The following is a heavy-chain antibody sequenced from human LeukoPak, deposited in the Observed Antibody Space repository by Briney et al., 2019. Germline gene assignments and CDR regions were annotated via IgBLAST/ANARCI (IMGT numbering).Heavy chain of an antibody. CDR1: GFTFSTFA. Sequence: GGSLRLSCAASGFTFSTFAMSWVRQAPGKGLEWVSVIGGSGTSTYYADSVKGRFTISRDNSQNTLYLLMNSLRPEDTAVYYCARDPWDDVSGFSGDYWGQGTLVTVSS. CDR3: ARDPWDDVSGFSGDY. V-gene: IGHV3-23*01. CDR2: IGGSGTST. D-gene: IGHD3-22*01. J-gene: IGHJ4*02.